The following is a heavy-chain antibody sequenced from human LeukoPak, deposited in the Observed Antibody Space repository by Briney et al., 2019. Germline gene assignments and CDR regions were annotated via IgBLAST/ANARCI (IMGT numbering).Heavy chain of an antibody. V-gene: IGHV4-39*01. J-gene: IGHJ6*03. CDR1: GDSISTTHYY. Sequence: PSETLSLTCTVSGDSISTTHYYWGWIRQPPGKGLEWIGSIDYTGSTSYNPSLKSRVTISVDTSANQFSLRLTSVTAADTAVYYCARRDIGVAYSSLGYYYMDVWGKGTTVTVSS. CDR3: ARRDIGVAYSSLGYYYMDV. CDR2: IDYTGST. D-gene: IGHD2-15*01.